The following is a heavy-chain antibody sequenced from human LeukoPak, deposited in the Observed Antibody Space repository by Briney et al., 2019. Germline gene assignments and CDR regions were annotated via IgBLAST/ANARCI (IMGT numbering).Heavy chain of an antibody. CDR3: ARATYYYDSSGHNDAFDI. D-gene: IGHD3-22*01. CDR2: IISIFGTA. J-gene: IGHJ3*02. V-gene: IGHV1-69*13. Sequence: SVKVSCKASGGTFSSYAISWVRQAPGQGLEWMGGIISIFGTANYAQKFQGRVTITADESTSTAYMELSSLRSEDTAVYYCARATYYYDSSGHNDAFDIWGQGTMVTVSS. CDR1: GGTFSSYA.